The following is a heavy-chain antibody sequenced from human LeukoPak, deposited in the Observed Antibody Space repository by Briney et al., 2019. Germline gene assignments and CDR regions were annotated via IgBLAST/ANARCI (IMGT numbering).Heavy chain of an antibody. CDR2: INPSGGST. D-gene: IGHD3-22*01. CDR3: ARDTASSGYSYNWFDP. Sequence: ASVKVSCKASGYTFTSYYMHWVRQAPGQGLEWMGIINPSGGSTSYAQKFQGRVTMTRDTSTSTVYMELSSLRSEDTAVYYCARDTASSGYSYNWFDPWGQGTLVTVSS. CDR1: GYTFTSYY. V-gene: IGHV1-46*01. J-gene: IGHJ5*02.